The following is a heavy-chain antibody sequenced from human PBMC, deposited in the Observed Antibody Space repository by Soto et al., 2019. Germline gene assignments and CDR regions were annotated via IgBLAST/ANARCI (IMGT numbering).Heavy chain of an antibody. CDR3: ATDFSGYSYGSYYFDY. D-gene: IGHD5-18*01. CDR2: MNPNSGNT. Sequence: QVQLVQSGAEVKKPGASVKVSCKASGYTFTSYDINWVRQATGQGLEWMGWMNPNSGNTGYAQKFQGRVTMTRNTSISTAYMELSSLRSEDTAVYYCATDFSGYSYGSYYFDYWGQGTLVTVSS. J-gene: IGHJ4*02. CDR1: GYTFTSYD. V-gene: IGHV1-8*01.